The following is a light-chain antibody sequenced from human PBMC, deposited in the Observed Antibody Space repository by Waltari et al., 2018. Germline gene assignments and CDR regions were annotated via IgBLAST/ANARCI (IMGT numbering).Light chain of an antibody. CDR2: DNI. J-gene: IGLJ2*01. Sequence: SYVLTQPPSLSVAPGRTATFTCGGDDIENKVVNWYQKRPGQAPVLVLYDNIYRPAGIPERFSGSNARNTATLTITSVEVGDEADYYCQLCESAGGHPVFGGGTTLTVL. CDR3: QLCESAGGHPV. CDR1: DIENKV. V-gene: IGLV3-21*03.